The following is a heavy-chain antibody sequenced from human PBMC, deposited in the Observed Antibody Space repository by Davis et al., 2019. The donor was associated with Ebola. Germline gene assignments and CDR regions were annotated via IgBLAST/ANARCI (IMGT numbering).Heavy chain of an antibody. CDR3: AKHGEDFYSFDS. CDR2: IYYSGST. D-gene: IGHD2-15*01. CDR1: GGSISSSSYY. Sequence: SETLSLTCTVSGGSISSSSYYWGWIRQPPGKGLEWIGSIYYSGSTYYNPSLKSRVTISVDTPKNQFSLQLNSVTAADTAIYYYAKHGEDFYSFDSWGQGTLITV. J-gene: IGHJ4*02. V-gene: IGHV4-39*01.